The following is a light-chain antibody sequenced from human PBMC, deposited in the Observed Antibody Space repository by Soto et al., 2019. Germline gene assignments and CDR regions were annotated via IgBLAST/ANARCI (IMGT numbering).Light chain of an antibody. CDR2: DAS. Sequence: EIVLTQSPATLSLSPGDRATLSCRASQSVSSYLAWYQQKPGQAPRLLIYDASNRATGIPARFSGSGSGTDFTLTITSLEPEDFSVYYSQQRSNSPSTFGGGTKV. V-gene: IGKV3-11*01. CDR1: QSVSSY. CDR3: QQRSNSPST. J-gene: IGKJ4*01.